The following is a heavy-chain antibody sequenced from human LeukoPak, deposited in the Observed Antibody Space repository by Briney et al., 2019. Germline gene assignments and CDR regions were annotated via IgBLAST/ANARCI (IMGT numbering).Heavy chain of an antibody. CDR2: IYYSVST. V-gene: IGHV4-59*01. CDR1: GGSISSYY. CDR3: ARGRDYSNY. D-gene: IGHD4-11*01. Sequence: ASETLSLTCTVSGGSISSYYWSWIRQPPGKGLEWIGYIYYSVSTNYNPSLKSRVTISVDTSKNQFSLKLSSVTAADTAVYYCARGRDYSNYWGQGTLVTVSS. J-gene: IGHJ4*02.